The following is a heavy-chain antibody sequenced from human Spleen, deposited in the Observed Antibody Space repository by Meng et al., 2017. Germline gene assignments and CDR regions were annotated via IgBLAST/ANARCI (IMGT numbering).Heavy chain of an antibody. CDR1: GGSVNSDTYY. D-gene: IGHD1-1*01. V-gene: IGHV4-61*01. J-gene: IGHJ3*02. CDR3: AACTKRYDNTDAFDI. CDR2: IYYSGTT. Sequence: QVQLPEWGPGLVKPAGTLSLTCAVSGGSVNSDTYYWNWLRQPPGKGLVWIGYIYYSGTTNYNPSLKSRVTISVTTSKNQFSLKLSSVAAADTAVFYCAACTKRYDNTDAFDIWGQGTMVTVSS.